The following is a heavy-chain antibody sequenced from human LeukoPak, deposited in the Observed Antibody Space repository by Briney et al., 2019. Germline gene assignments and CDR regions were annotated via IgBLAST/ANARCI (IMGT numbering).Heavy chain of an antibody. CDR2: IYTSGST. J-gene: IGHJ4*02. Sequence: SETLSLTCTVSGGSIDNYYWSWIRQPAGKGLEWIGRIYTSGSTNYNPSLKSRVTMSVDTSKNQFSLKLSSVTAADTAVYYCASGSFKSSWNSWGQGTLVTVSS. D-gene: IGHD6-13*01. CDR3: ASGSFKSSWNS. CDR1: GGSIDNYY. V-gene: IGHV4-4*07.